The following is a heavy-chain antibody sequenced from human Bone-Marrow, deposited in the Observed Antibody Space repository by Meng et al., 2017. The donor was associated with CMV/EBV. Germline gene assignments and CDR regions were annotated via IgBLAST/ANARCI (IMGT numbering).Heavy chain of an antibody. CDR2: ISSSGSTI. J-gene: IGHJ3*02. CDR1: GFTFSSYA. Sequence: GESLKISCAASGFTFSSYAMHWVRQAPGKGLEWVSYISSSGSTIYYADSVKGRFTISRDNAKNSLYLQMNSLRAEDTAVYYCARDGCTSCYSAGAFDIWGQGTMVTVSS. D-gene: IGHD2-2*01. V-gene: IGHV3-48*04. CDR3: ARDGCTSCYSAGAFDI.